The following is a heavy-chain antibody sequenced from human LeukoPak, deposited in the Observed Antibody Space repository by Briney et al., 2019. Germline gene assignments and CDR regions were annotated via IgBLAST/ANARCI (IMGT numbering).Heavy chain of an antibody. V-gene: IGHV3-30-3*01. CDR3: ARGLRQLLYYGTAYCGGDCYPSPFDY. CDR2: ISYGGTNY. CDR1: GFSISSYA. J-gene: IGHJ4*02. Sequence: GAPLRLSCAAAGFSISSYASWWVHQAPGEGQGWVAVISYGGTNYYYAVSVKGRFTISRDNSKNTLYLQMNSLRAEDTAVYYCARGLRQLLYYGTAYCGGDCYPSPFDYWGQGTLVTVSS. D-gene: IGHD2-21*02.